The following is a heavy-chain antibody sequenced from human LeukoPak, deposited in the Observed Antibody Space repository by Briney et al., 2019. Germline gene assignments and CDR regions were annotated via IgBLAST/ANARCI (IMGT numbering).Heavy chain of an antibody. D-gene: IGHD3/OR15-3a*01. V-gene: IGHV4-39*01. CDR3: ARYGSSVREGTGY. Sequence: SETLSLTCTVSGGSISGSNYYWGWIRQPPGKGLEWIGNVYYSGTAYYNSSLKSRVTISVDTSKNQFSLRLSSVTAADTAVYYCARYGSSVREGTGYWGQGALVTVSS. CDR1: GGSISGSNYY. J-gene: IGHJ4*02. CDR2: VYYSGTA.